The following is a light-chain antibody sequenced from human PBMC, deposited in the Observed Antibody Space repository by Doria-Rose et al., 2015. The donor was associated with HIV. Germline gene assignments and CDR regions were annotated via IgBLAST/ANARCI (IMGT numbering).Light chain of an antibody. CDR3: HQYGTSWT. V-gene: IGKV3-20*01. Sequence: TQSPGTLSLSPGERATLSCRASQSLSSTYLAWYQQKPGQAPSLLIYDGSTRATGIPDRFSASGSGTDFTLTINRLEPEDFALYYCHQYGTSWTFGQGTKVKI. J-gene: IGKJ1*01. CDR2: DGS. CDR1: QSLSSTY.